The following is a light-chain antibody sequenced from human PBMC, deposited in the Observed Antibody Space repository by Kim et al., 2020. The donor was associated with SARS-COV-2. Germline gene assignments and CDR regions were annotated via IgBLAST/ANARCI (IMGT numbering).Light chain of an antibody. CDR2: GAS. CDR1: QGIYNS. CDR3: QQYFRTPYT. Sequence: STNVGDRVTISCRASQGIYNSLAWYQQTPGKAPKLLVYGASTLESGVPSRFSGSGSGTDYALTISGVLPEDFATYYCQQYFRTPYTFGQGTNWRS. V-gene: IGKV1-NL1*01. J-gene: IGKJ2*01.